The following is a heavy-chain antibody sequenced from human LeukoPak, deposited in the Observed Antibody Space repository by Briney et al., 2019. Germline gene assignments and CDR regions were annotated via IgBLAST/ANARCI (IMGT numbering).Heavy chain of an antibody. Sequence: GGSLRLSRAASGFTFSSYEMNWVRQAPGKGLEWVSYISSSGSTIYYADSVKGRFTISRDNAKNSLYLQMNSLRAEDTAVYYCARENYGDHDYWGQGTLVTVSS. J-gene: IGHJ4*02. CDR2: ISSSGSTI. CDR1: GFTFSSYE. D-gene: IGHD4-17*01. V-gene: IGHV3-48*03. CDR3: ARENYGDHDY.